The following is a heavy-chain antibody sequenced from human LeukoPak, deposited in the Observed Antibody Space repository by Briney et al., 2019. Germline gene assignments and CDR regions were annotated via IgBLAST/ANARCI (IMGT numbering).Heavy chain of an antibody. CDR2: IIPILGIA. CDR1: GGTFSSYA. J-gene: IGHJ4*02. Sequence: ASVKVSCKASGGTFSSYAISWVRQAPGQGLEWMGRIIPILGIANYAQKFQGRVTITADKSTSTAYMELSRLRSDDTAVYYCARGLGFSGSRGFDYWGQGTLVTVSS. D-gene: IGHD1-14*01. CDR3: ARGLGFSGSRGFDY. V-gene: IGHV1-69*04.